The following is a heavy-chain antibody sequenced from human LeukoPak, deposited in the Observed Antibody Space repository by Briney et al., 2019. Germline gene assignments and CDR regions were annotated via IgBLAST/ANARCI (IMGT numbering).Heavy chain of an antibody. CDR2: IYDSGST. D-gene: IGHD3-3*01. Sequence: PSETLSLTCTVSGGSIRSSYYYWGWIRQPPGKGLEWIGSIYDSGSTYYNPSLKGRVTIFVDTSKNQFSLKLSSVTAADTAMYYCARQGVTIFGVVPANWFDPWGQGTLVTVSS. J-gene: IGHJ5*02. V-gene: IGHV4-39*01. CDR1: GGSIRSSYYY. CDR3: ARQGVTIFGVVPANWFDP.